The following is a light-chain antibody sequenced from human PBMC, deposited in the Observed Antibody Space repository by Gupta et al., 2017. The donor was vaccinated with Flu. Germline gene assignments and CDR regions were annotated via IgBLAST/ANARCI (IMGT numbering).Light chain of an antibody. CDR1: QSVSSNC. J-gene: IGKJ1*01. CDR3: QQYGSSPKT. V-gene: IGKV3-20*01. Sequence: ERATLSCRASQSVSSNCLGWYQQKPGQAPRLLIDGASSRATGIPDRFSGSGSGTDFTLTISRLEPEDFAVYYCQQYGSSPKTFGQGTKVEIK. CDR2: GAS.